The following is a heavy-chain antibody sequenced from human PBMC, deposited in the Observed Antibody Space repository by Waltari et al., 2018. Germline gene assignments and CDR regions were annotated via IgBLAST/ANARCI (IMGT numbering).Heavy chain of an antibody. D-gene: IGHD6-13*01. V-gene: IGHV4-34*01. CDR1: GGSFSGYY. Sequence: QVQLQQWGAGLLKPSETLSLTCAVYGGSFSGYYWSWIRQPPGKGLEWIGEINHSGSTSYNPSLKSRVTISVDTSKNQFSLKLSSVTAADTAVYYCARASYSSSWSLGYYFDYWGQGTLVTVSS. J-gene: IGHJ4*02. CDR2: INHSGST. CDR3: ARASYSSSWSLGYYFDY.